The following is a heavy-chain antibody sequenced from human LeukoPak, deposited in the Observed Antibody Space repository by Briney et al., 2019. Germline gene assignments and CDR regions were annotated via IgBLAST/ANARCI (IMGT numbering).Heavy chain of an antibody. V-gene: IGHV3-23*01. Sequence: GGSLRLSCTASGFTFSTYAMSWVRQTPGKGLEWVSGITVPGGSTYYADPVKGRFTISRDNSKNTLYLQMNNLRAEDTAVYYCAKAAYSSGWLPDYWGQGTLVTVSS. D-gene: IGHD6-19*01. CDR1: GFTFSTYA. CDR3: AKAAYSSGWLPDY. CDR2: ITVPGGST. J-gene: IGHJ4*02.